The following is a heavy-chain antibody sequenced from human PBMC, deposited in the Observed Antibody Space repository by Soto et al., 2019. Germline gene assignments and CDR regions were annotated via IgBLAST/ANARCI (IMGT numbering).Heavy chain of an antibody. J-gene: IGHJ4*02. CDR1: GGCISSCVYY. CDR3: ARDSGIAAAGNNLFDY. V-gene: IGHV4-30-4*01. CDR2: IYDSGST. D-gene: IGHD6-13*01. Sequence: KSSETLSLTCTVSGGCISSCVYYWRWISQPPGKGLEGIGYIYDSGSTYYNPPLKSRVTITEDTSKNQFSLKLSSVTDADTAVYYCARDSGIAAAGNNLFDYWGQGTLVTVSS.